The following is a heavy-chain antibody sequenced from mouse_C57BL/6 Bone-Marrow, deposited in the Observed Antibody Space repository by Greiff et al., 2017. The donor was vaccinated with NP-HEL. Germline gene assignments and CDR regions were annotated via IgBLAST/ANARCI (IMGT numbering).Heavy chain of an antibody. V-gene: IGHV14-3*01. CDR2: IDPANGNT. D-gene: IGHD1-1*01. CDR1: GFNIKNTY. CDR3: ALYYDGSSYPDWYFDV. J-gene: IGHJ1*03. Sequence: VQLQQSVAELVRPGASVKLSCTASGFNIKNTYMHWVKQRPEQGLEWIGRIDPANGNTKYAPKFQGKATITADTSSNTAYLQLSSLTSEDTAIYYCALYYDGSSYPDWYFDVWGTGTTVTVSS.